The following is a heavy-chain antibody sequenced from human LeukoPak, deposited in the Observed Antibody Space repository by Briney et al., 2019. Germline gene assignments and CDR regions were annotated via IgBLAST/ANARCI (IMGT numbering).Heavy chain of an antibody. D-gene: IGHD3-22*01. CDR1: GFTFSIYS. Sequence: GGSLRLSCAASGFTFSIYSVNWVRQAPGKGLEWVSFISSRSGTISYADSVRGRFTVSSDNAKNPLYLQMNSLRAEDTAVYYCARDYYDSGSYYYAAFDIWGQGTMVSVSS. CDR3: ARDYYDSGSYYYAAFDI. V-gene: IGHV3-48*04. J-gene: IGHJ3*02. CDR2: ISSRSGTI.